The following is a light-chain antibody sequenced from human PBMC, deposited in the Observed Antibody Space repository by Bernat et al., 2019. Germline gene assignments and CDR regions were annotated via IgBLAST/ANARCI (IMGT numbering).Light chain of an antibody. V-gene: IGKV1-27*01. CDR1: QGISNY. Sequence: DIQMTQSLSSLSAFVGDRFTITCRASQGISNYLAWYQQKSGRVPKLLIYAASTLQSGVPSRFSGSGSGTDFTLTISSLQPEDVATYYCQKYNSAPWTFGQGTKVEIK. CDR3: QKYNSAPWT. CDR2: AAS. J-gene: IGKJ1*01.